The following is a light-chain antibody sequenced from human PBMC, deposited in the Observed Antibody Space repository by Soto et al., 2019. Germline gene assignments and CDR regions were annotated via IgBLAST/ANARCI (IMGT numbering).Light chain of an antibody. V-gene: IGLV2-14*01. CDR1: NSDIGGYNY. CDR2: DVF. Sequence: QSALTQPASVSGSPGQSITISCTGTNSDIGGYNYVSWYQQHPGKAPKLIIYDVFSRPSGVSNRFSGSKSGDTASLTVSGLQAEDEADYYCSSYTSNSTVVFGGGTKVTVL. J-gene: IGLJ2*01. CDR3: SSYTSNSTVV.